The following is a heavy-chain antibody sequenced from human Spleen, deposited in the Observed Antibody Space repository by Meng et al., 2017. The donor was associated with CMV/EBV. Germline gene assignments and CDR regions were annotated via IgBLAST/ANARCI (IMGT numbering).Heavy chain of an antibody. Sequence: LSCAASGFIVNTNYMSWVRQAPGKGLEWVSVLYIGGSTDYADSVKGRFTISRDSSKNTLYLQMNSLRAEDTAVYYCAKTGNTYYFDCWGQGTLVTVSS. V-gene: IGHV3-53*01. CDR2: LYIGGST. CDR1: GFIVNTNY. J-gene: IGHJ4*02. CDR3: AKTGNTYYFDC.